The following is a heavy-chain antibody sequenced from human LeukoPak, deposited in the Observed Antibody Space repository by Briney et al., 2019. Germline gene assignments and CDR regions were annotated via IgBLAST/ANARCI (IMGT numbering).Heavy chain of an antibody. V-gene: IGHV4-4*02. Sequence: PSGTLSLTCAVSGGSIKSSNWWSWVRQPPGKGLEWIGEIYHSGSTNYNPSLESRVTVSVDKSKNQFSLDLSSVTAADTAVYYCARVRSFIVGATRKYYGMDVWGQGTTVTVSS. J-gene: IGHJ6*02. CDR1: GGSIKSSNW. D-gene: IGHD1-26*01. CDR3: ARVRSFIVGATRKYYGMDV. CDR2: IYHSGST.